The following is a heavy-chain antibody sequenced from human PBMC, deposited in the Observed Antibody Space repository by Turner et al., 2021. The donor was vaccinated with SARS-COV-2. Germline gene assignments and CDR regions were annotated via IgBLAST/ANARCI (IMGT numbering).Heavy chain of an antibody. V-gene: IGHV2-70*15. J-gene: IGHJ4*02. CDR2: IDWDDDK. CDR1: GFSLSTSGMC. Sequence: QVTLRESGPALVKPTQTLTLTCTFSGFSLSTSGMCVSWIRQRPGKALEWLARIDWDDDKYYSTALKTRLTISKDTSKNQVVLTMTNMDPVDTATYYCARTPAPIVAGDYWGQGTLVTVSS. D-gene: IGHD6-13*01. CDR3: ARTPAPIVAGDY.